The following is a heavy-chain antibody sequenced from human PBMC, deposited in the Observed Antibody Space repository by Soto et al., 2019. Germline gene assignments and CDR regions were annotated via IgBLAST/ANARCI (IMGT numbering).Heavy chain of an antibody. J-gene: IGHJ4*02. CDR3: ARFDYYGSSGYLDLGPK. D-gene: IGHD3-22*01. CDR2: IYYSGST. CDR1: DGSISSVGYS. V-gene: IGHV4-61*08. Sequence: TLSLTCAVSDGSISSVGYSWSWIRQPPGKGLEWIGYIYYSGSTNYNPSLKSRVTISVDTSKNQFSLKLSSVTAADTAVYYCARFDYYGSSGYLDLGPKWGQGTLVTVSS.